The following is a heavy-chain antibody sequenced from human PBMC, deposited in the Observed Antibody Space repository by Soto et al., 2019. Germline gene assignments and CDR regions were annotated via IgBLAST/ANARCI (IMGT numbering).Heavy chain of an antibody. Sequence: EVQLVESGGGLVQPGRSMRLSCAASGFTFDDYGMHWVRQAPGKGLEWVSGISCNSGSIRYADSVKGRFIISRDNAKNSVYLQIKQLSPEDPAFYFCAKVSTTHTCGRLDPWGQGTVVTVSS. D-gene: IGHD1-1*01. CDR3: AKVSTTHTCGRLDP. CDR1: GFTFDDYG. CDR2: ISCNSGSI. V-gene: IGHV3-9*01. J-gene: IGHJ5*02.